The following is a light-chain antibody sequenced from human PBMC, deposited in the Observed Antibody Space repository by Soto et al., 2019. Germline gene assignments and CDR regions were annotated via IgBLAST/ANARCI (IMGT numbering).Light chain of an antibody. CDR3: GAWDDSLNGWV. V-gene: IGLV1-44*01. Sequence: QSVLTQPPSASGTPGQRVTISCSGSSSNLGSNSVNWYQQVPGTAPKLLISSDNQRPSGVPDRFSGSPSGTSASLAISGLQSEDEADYHCGAWDDSLNGWVFGGGTKLTVL. CDR1: SSNLGSNS. CDR2: SDN. J-gene: IGLJ3*02.